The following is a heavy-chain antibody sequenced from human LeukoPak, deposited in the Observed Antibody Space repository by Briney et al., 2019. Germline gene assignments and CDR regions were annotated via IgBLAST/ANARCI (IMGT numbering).Heavy chain of an antibody. CDR2: IKEDGAVK. J-gene: IGHJ4*02. D-gene: IGHD3-10*01. CDR1: GFTFSRYW. CDR3: AASITMFDY. Sequence: PGGSLRLSCAASGFTFSRYWMSWVRQAPGKGLEWVANIKEDGAVKYYVEFVKGRFTISRDNAKNSLYLQMNSLRAEDTAVYYCAASITMFDYWGQGTLVTVSS. V-gene: IGHV3-7*02.